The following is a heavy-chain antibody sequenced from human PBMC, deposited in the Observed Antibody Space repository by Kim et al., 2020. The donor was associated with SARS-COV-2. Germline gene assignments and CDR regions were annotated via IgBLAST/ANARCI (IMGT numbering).Heavy chain of an antibody. J-gene: IGHJ6*02. V-gene: IGHV1-18*04. Sequence: ASVKVSCKASGYTFTSYGISWVRQAPGQGLEWMGWISAYNGNTNYAQKLQGRVTMTTDTSTSTAYMELRSLRSDDTAVYYCARENYSSGWGYYYYYGMDVWGQGTTVTVSS. CDR2: ISAYNGNT. CDR3: ARENYSSGWGYYYYYGMDV. D-gene: IGHD6-19*01. CDR1: GYTFTSYG.